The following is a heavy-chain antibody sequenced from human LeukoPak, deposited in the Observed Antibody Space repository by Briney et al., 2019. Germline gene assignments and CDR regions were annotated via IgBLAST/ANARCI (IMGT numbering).Heavy chain of an antibody. D-gene: IGHD1-26*01. CDR2: ISSSSSTI. J-gene: IGHJ4*02. CDR1: GFTFSSYS. Sequence: GGSLRLSCAASGFTFSSYSMNWVRQAPGKGLEWVSYISSSSSTIYYADSVKGRFTISRDNSKNTLYLQMNSLRAEDTAVYYCARDIPWGTTTLDYWGQGTLVTVSS. V-gene: IGHV3-48*01. CDR3: ARDIPWGTTTLDY.